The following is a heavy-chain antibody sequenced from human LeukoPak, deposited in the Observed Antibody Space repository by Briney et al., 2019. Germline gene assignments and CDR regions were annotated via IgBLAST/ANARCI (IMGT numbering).Heavy chain of an antibody. Sequence: GASVKVSCKASGYTFTSYDINWVRQATGQGLEWMGWMSPNSGHTGYAQKFQGRVTMTRDTSTSTVYMELSSLRSEDTAVYYCARRGSGGTTPPDAFDIWGQGTMVTVSS. V-gene: IGHV1-8*01. J-gene: IGHJ3*02. CDR3: ARRGSGGTTPPDAFDI. D-gene: IGHD1-1*01. CDR2: MSPNSGHT. CDR1: GYTFTSYD.